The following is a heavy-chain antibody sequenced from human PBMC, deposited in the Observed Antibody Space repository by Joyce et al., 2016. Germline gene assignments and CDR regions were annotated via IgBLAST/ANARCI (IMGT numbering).Heavy chain of an antibody. J-gene: IGHJ4*02. CDR1: GYTFTRNY. Sequence: QVQLVQSGAEVKKPGASVKVACKASGYTFTRNYIHWVRQAPGYGLEWMGWINPDDGGTNYAPKFQGRVTMTRDTSISTAYMELSGLTSDDRAIYYCARVEMTTIRNMDHWGQGTLVTVSS. V-gene: IGHV1-2*02. CDR2: INPDDGGT. CDR3: ARVEMTTIRNMDH. D-gene: IGHD5-24*01.